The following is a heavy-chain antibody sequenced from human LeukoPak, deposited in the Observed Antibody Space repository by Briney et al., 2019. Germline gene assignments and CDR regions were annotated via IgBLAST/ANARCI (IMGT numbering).Heavy chain of an antibody. CDR3: ASYGSGSYYRFDY. CDR1: GDSISSYY. V-gene: IGHV4-59*08. D-gene: IGHD3-10*01. J-gene: IGHJ4*02. Sequence: SETLSLTCTVSGDSISSYYWSWIRQPPGKGLEWIGYIYYSGTTNYNPSLKSRVIISIDTSKNQFSLKLSSVTAADTAVCYCASYGSGSYYRFDYWGQGTLVTVSS. CDR2: IYYSGTT.